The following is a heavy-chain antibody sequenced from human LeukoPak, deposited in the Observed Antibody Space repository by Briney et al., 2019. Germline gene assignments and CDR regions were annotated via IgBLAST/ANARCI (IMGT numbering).Heavy chain of an antibody. Sequence: SETLSLTCTVSGGSISSSSYYCDWIRQPPGKGLEWIGSIYYSGSTYYNPSLKSRVTISVDTSKNQFSLKLNSVTAADTAVYYCAAEGYCDSSGSGTAIDYWGQGTLVTVSS. CDR2: IYYSGST. J-gene: IGHJ4*02. V-gene: IGHV4-39*07. CDR3: AAEGYCDSSGSGTAIDY. CDR1: GGSISSSSYY. D-gene: IGHD3-22*01.